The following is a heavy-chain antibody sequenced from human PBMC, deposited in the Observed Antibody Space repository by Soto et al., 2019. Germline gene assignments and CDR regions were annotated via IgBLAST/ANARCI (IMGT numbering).Heavy chain of an antibody. J-gene: IGHJ5*02. CDR2: IYYSGST. CDR1: GGSISSYY. D-gene: IGHD3-3*01. CDR3: ARGEYYDFWSGYFPPQKNWFDP. V-gene: IGHV4-59*01. Sequence: QVQLQESGPGLVKPSETLSLTCTVSGGSISSYYWSWIRQPPGKGLEWIGYIYYSGSTNYNPSPKSRVTISVDTSKNQFSLKLSSVTAADTAVYYCARGEYYDFWSGYFPPQKNWFDPWGQGTLVTVSS.